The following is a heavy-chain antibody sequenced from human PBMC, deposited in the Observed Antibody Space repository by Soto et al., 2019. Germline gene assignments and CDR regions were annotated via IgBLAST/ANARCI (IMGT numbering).Heavy chain of an antibody. Sequence: EVQLLESGGGLVQPGGSLRLSCAASGFTFSSYAMIWVRQAPGKGLEWVSAISGSGGSTYYADSVKGRFTISRDNSKNTLYLQMNSLRAEDMAVYYCAKEGEYSSGWDNFDYWGQGTLVTVSS. CDR2: ISGSGGST. CDR3: AKEGEYSSGWDNFDY. V-gene: IGHV3-23*01. J-gene: IGHJ4*02. D-gene: IGHD6-19*01. CDR1: GFTFSSYA.